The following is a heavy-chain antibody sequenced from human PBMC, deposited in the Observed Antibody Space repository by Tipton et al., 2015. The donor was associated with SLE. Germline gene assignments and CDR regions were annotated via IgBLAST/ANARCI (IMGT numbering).Heavy chain of an antibody. D-gene: IGHD3-16*01. CDR1: GGSINSGIYS. J-gene: IGHJ4*02. CDR3: ARRFRDSYYFDY. CDR2: IYSSGSA. Sequence: TLSLTCTVSGGSINSGIYSWVWIRKPPGKGLEWIGNIYSSGSAYYNPSLKSQVTISLDTSKNQVSLKVSSVTAADTAVYYCARRFRDSYYFDYWGQGTLVTVSS. V-gene: IGHV4-39*07.